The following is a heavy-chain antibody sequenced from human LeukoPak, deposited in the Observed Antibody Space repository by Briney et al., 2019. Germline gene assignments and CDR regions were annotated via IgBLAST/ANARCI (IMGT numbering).Heavy chain of an antibody. Sequence: GGSLRLSCAASGFTVSSNYMSWVRQAPGKGLEWVSVIYSGGSTYYADSVKGRFTISRHNSKNTLYLQMNSLRAEDTAVYYCAKGGYSYADYQYYGMDVWGQGTTVTVSS. CDR1: GFTVSSNY. V-gene: IGHV3-53*01. J-gene: IGHJ6*02. CDR3: AKGGYSYADYQYYGMDV. D-gene: IGHD5-18*01. CDR2: IYSGGST.